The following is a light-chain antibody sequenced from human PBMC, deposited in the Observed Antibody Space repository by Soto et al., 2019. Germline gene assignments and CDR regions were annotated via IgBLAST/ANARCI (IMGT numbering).Light chain of an antibody. Sequence: DIQMNQSPASLSATVGARVTITCRASQSISSYLNWYQQKPGKAPKLLIYAASSLQSGVPSRFSGSGSGTDFTLTISSLQPEDFATYYCQQSYSTPPTFGQGTKVDIK. CDR2: AAS. J-gene: IGKJ1*01. V-gene: IGKV1-39*01. CDR1: QSISSY. CDR3: QQSYSTPPT.